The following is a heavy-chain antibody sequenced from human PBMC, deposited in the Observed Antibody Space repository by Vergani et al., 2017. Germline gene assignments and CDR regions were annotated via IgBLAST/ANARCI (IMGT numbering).Heavy chain of an antibody. CDR1: GFSFSDHY. V-gene: IGHV3-11*01. Sequence: VQLEESGGGLVQPGGSLRLSCAASGFSFSDHYMTWIRQAPGKGLEWVSYISNSGNTIEYADSVKGRFSISRDNAKSSLFLQMDSLRAEDTAVYYCASWGRYCSSTSCYAYWGQGTLVTVSS. CDR2: ISNSGNTI. J-gene: IGHJ4*02. CDR3: ASWGRYCSSTSCYAY. D-gene: IGHD2-2*01.